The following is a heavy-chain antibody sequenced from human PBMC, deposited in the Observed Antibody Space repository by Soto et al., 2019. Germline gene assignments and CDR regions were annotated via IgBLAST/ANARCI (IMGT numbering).Heavy chain of an antibody. J-gene: IGHJ6*02. CDR1: GFTFSGSA. V-gene: IGHV3-73*01. CDR2: IRSKANSYAT. D-gene: IGHD6-13*01. Sequence: GGSLRLSCAASGFTFSGSAMHWVRQASGKGLEWVGRIRSKANSYATAYAASVKGRFTISRDDSKNTAYLQMNSLKTEDTAVYYCTRLAAAGTFYYYYGMDVWGQGTTVTVSS. CDR3: TRLAAAGTFYYYYGMDV.